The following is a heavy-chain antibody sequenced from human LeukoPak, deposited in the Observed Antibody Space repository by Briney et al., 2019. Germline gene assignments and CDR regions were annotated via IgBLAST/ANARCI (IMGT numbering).Heavy chain of an antibody. CDR2: IYYSGST. J-gene: IGHJ5*02. Sequence: SETLSLTCTVSGGSISSYYWSWIRQPPGKGLEWIGYIYYSGSTNYNPSLKSRVTISVDTSKNQFSLKLSSVTAADTAVYYCARGRYYYDSSGNNWFDPWGQGTLVTVSS. D-gene: IGHD3-22*01. CDR1: GGSISSYY. CDR3: ARGRYYYDSSGNNWFDP. V-gene: IGHV4-59*01.